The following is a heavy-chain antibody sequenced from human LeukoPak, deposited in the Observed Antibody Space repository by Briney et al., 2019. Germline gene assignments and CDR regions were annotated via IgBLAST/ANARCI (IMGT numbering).Heavy chain of an antibody. CDR3: ARESIAVAGSPFDY. Sequence: GGSLRLSCAASGFTFSSYEMNWVRQAPGKGLEWVSYISSGSTIYYADSVKGRFTISRDNAKNSLYLQMNSLRAEDTAVYYCARESIAVAGSPFDYWGQGTLGTVS. J-gene: IGHJ4*02. CDR2: ISSGSTI. V-gene: IGHV3-48*03. D-gene: IGHD6-19*01. CDR1: GFTFSSYE.